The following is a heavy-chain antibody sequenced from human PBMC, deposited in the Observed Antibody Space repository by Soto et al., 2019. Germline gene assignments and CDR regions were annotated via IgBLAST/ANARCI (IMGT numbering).Heavy chain of an antibody. J-gene: IGHJ4*02. Sequence: EVQLVEPGGGLVKPGGSLRLSCAASGFTFSSYSMKWVRQAPGKGLEWVSSISSSSSYIYYGDSVKGRFTISRDNAKNSLYLQMNSLRAEDTAVYSCLITTLGYWGQGTLVTVSS. CDR1: GFTFSSYS. CDR3: LITTLGY. V-gene: IGHV3-21*01. CDR2: ISSSSSYI. D-gene: IGHD3-22*01.